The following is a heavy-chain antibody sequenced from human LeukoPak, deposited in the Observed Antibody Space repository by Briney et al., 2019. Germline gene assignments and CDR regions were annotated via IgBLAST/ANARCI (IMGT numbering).Heavy chain of an antibody. CDR3: ARETTVRNPVTTSDAFDI. D-gene: IGHD4-17*01. V-gene: IGHV1-2*02. J-gene: IGHJ3*02. CDR1: GYTFTGYY. Sequence: ASVKVSCKASGYTFTGYYMHWVRQAPGQGLEWMGWINPNSGGTNYAQKFQGRVTMTRDTSISTAYMELSRLRSDDTAVYYCARETTVRNPVTTSDAFDIWGQGTMVTVSS. CDR2: INPNSGGT.